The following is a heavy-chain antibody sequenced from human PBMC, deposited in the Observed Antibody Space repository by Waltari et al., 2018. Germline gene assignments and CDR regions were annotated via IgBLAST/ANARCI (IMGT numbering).Heavy chain of an antibody. CDR2: SSPILGIA. J-gene: IGHJ4*02. Sequence: QVQLVQSGAEVKKPGSSVKVSCKASGGTFSSYTNSWVRQAPGQGPEWMARSSPILGIANYAQKCKGRVTITADKSTSTAYMELSSLRSEDTAVYYCARDFVGATPQFDYWGQGTLVTVSS. D-gene: IGHD1-26*01. CDR3: ARDFVGATPQFDY. CDR1: GGTFSSYT. V-gene: IGHV1-69*08.